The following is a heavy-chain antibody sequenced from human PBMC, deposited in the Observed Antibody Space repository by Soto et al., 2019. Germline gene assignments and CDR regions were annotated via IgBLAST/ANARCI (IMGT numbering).Heavy chain of an antibody. V-gene: IGHV1-8*01. D-gene: IGHD3-10*01. CDR2: MNPNSGNT. CDR1: GYTFTSYD. Sequence: QVQLVQSGAEVKKPGASVKVSCKASGYTFTSYDINWVRQATGQGLEWMGWMNPNSGNTGYAPKFQGRVTMTRNTSISTAYMELSSLRSEDTAVYYCARASFGYYGSGSYGLYDYWGQGTLVTVSS. J-gene: IGHJ4*02. CDR3: ARASFGYYGSGSYGLYDY.